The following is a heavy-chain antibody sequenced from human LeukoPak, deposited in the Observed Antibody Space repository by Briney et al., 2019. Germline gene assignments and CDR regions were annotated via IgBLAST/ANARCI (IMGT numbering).Heavy chain of an antibody. CDR2: INPNSGGT. Sequence: ASVKVSCKASGYTVTGYYIHWMRQAPGQGLEWLGWINPNSGGTNYAQKLQGRVTVTRDTSLTTAYMELSRLRSDDTAMYYCARAFDSGGNPFDNWGQGTLLTVSS. V-gene: IGHV1-2*02. J-gene: IGHJ4*02. CDR3: ARAFDSGGNPFDN. D-gene: IGHD4-23*01. CDR1: GYTVTGYY.